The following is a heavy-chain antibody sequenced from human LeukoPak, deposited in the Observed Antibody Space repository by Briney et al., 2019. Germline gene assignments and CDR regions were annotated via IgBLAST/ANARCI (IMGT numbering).Heavy chain of an antibody. Sequence: GESLTLSCVVSRFTFSRFWMAWVRQAPGKGPEWVAQIKEDGSEKYYRDFVEGRFTISRDNAKNSLYLQMNSLRAEDTAVYYCAKDYGGGYFDYWGQGTLVTVSS. D-gene: IGHD3-16*01. J-gene: IGHJ4*02. CDR2: IKEDGSEK. CDR3: AKDYGGGYFDY. CDR1: RFTFSRFW. V-gene: IGHV3-7*01.